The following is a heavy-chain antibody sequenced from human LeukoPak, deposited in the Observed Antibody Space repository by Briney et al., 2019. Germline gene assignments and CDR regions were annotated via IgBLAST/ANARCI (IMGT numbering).Heavy chain of an antibody. CDR3: ARDSRFLEWLGYYFDY. CDR2: INPNSGGT. Sequence: ASVKVSCKTSGNTFTGYYMHWVRQAPGQGLEWMGWINPNSGGTNYAQKFQGRVTMTRDTSISTAYMELSRLRSDDTAVYYCARDSRFLEWLGYYFDYWGQGTLVTVSS. V-gene: IGHV1-2*02. J-gene: IGHJ4*02. CDR1: GNTFTGYY. D-gene: IGHD3-3*01.